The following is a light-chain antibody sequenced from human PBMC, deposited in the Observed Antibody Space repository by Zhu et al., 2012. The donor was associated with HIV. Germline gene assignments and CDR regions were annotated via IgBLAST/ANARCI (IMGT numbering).Light chain of an antibody. CDR2: AAS. V-gene: IGKV1-9*01. Sequence: DIHLTQSPSFLSASVGDRVTITCRASQGINTYLAWYQQKPGKALKLLMYAASTLQSGVPSRFSGSGSGTEFTLTISSLQAEDFATYYCQQLNSYPITFGQGTRLEIK. J-gene: IGKJ5*01. CDR1: QGINTY. CDR3: QQLNSYPIT.